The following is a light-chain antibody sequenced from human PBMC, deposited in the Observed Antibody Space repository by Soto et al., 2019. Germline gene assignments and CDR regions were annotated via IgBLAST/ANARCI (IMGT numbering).Light chain of an antibody. V-gene: IGKV3-15*01. Sequence: ETVMTQSPATLSVSPGERATLSCRASQSVRDNVAWYQQQTGQAPRLLFYGSSIRATGIPARFSGSGSETECTLTISSLQSEDFALYFGQQYDNWPLTFGGGTKVEVK. CDR3: QQYDNWPLT. CDR2: GSS. J-gene: IGKJ4*01. CDR1: QSVRDN.